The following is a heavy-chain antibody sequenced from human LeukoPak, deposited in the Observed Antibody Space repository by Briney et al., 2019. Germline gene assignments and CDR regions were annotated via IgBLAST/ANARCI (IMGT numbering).Heavy chain of an antibody. CDR3: AKVLYSSSWPRGAFDY. J-gene: IGHJ4*02. D-gene: IGHD6-6*01. CDR1: GFTFDDYA. V-gene: IGHV3-9*01. Sequence: PGGSLRLSCAASGFTFDDYAMHWVRQAPGKGLEWVSGISWNSGSIGYADSVKGRFTISRDNAKNSLYLQMNSLRAEDTALYYCAKVLYSSSWPRGAFDYWGQGTLVTVSS. CDR2: ISWNSGSI.